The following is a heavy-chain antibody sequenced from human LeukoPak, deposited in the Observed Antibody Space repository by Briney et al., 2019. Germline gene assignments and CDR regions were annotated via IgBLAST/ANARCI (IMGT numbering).Heavy chain of an antibody. D-gene: IGHD3-10*01. V-gene: IGHV4-38-2*02. CDR3: ARSQFDRFGELLSDY. Sequence: SETLSLTCTVSGDSISSGYYWGWIRQPPGKGLEWIGSNYHSGSTYYNPSLKSRVTISVGTSKNQFSLKLSSVTAADTAVYYCARSQFDRFGELLSDYWGQGTLVTVSS. J-gene: IGHJ4*02. CDR1: GDSISSGYY. CDR2: NYHSGST.